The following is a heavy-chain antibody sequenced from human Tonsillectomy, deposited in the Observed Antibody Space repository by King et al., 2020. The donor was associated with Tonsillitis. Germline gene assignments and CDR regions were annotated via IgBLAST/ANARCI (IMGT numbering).Heavy chain of an antibody. D-gene: IGHD3-22*01. V-gene: IGHV3-66*01. CDR1: GFTVSSNY. Sequence: VQLVESGGGLVQPGGSLRLSCAASGFTVSSNYMSWVRQAPGKGLEWVSVIYSGGSTYYADSVKGRFTISRDNSKNTLYLQMNSLRAEDTAVYYFARAWYYYDSSGYNFDYWGQGTLVTVSS. J-gene: IGHJ4*02. CDR3: ARAWYYYDSSGYNFDY. CDR2: IYSGGST.